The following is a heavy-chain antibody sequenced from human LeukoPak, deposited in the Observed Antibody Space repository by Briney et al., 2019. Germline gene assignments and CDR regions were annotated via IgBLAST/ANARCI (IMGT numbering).Heavy chain of an antibody. CDR3: ARGGDGGSPGDY. V-gene: IGHV1-8*01. D-gene: IGHD1-26*01. CDR1: GYTFTSYD. CDR2: MNPNSGNT. Sequence: ASVKVSCKASGYTFTSYDINWVRQATGQGLEWMGWMNPNSGNTGYAQKFQGRVTITTDESTSTAYMELSSLRSEDTAVYYCARGGDGGSPGDYWGQGTLVTVSS. J-gene: IGHJ4*02.